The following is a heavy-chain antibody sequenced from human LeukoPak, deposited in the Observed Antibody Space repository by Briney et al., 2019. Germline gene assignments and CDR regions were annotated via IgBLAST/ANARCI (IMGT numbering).Heavy chain of an antibody. J-gene: IGHJ4*02. Sequence: PSETLSLTCTVSGGSISSFYWSWIRQPPGKGLEWIGNIYYSGSTNYNPSLKSRVTMSVDTSKNQFSLKLSSVTAADTAVYYCARTLNWGSLYYFDYWGQGTLVTVSS. D-gene: IGHD7-27*01. V-gene: IGHV4-59*08. CDR2: IYYSGST. CDR1: GGSISSFY. CDR3: ARTLNWGSLYYFDY.